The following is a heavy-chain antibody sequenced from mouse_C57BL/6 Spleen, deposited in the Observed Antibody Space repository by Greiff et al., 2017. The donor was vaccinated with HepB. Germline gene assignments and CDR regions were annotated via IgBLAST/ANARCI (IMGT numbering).Heavy chain of an antibody. J-gene: IGHJ4*01. D-gene: IGHD1-1*01. CDR1: GFTFSDYY. CDR2: INYDGSST. CDR3: ARDGYYGSSEAMDY. Sequence: DVHLVESEGGLVQPGSSMKLSCTASGFTFSDYYMAWVRQVPEKGLEWVANINYDGSSTYYLDSLKSRFIISRDNAKNILYLQMSSLKSEDTATYYCARDGYYGSSEAMDYWGQGTSVTVSS. V-gene: IGHV5-16*01.